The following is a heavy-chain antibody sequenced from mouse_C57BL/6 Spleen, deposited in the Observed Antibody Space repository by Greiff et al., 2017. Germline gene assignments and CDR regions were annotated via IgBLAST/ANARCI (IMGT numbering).Heavy chain of an antibody. CDR2: ISSGSSTI. Sequence: EVMLVESGGGLVKPGGSLKLSCAASGFTFSDYGMHWVRQAPEKGLEWVAYISSGSSTIYYADTVKGRFTISRDNAKNTLFLQMTSLRSEDTAMYYCARTGNYGDYAMDYWGQGTSVTVSS. J-gene: IGHJ4*01. V-gene: IGHV5-17*01. CDR3: ARTGNYGDYAMDY. D-gene: IGHD2-1*01. CDR1: GFTFSDYG.